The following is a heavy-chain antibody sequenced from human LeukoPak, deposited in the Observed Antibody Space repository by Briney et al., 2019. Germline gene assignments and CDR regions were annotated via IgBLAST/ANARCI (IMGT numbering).Heavy chain of an antibody. V-gene: IGHV1-8*01. CDR1: GYTFTSYD. Sequence: GASVRVSCEASGYTFTSYDINWVRQATGQGLEWMGWMNPNGGNTGYAQKFQGRVTMTRNTSISTAYMELSSLRSEDTAVYYCAKGPRYGYGLSSGWFDYWGQGTLVTVSS. J-gene: IGHJ4*02. CDR3: AKGPRYGYGLSSGWFDY. CDR2: MNPNGGNT. D-gene: IGHD6-19*01.